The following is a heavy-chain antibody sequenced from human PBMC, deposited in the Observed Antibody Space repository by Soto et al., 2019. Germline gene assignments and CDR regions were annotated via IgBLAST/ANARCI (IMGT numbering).Heavy chain of an antibody. CDR3: ARGWHTFDY. CDR2: ISYDGSSQ. J-gene: IGHJ4*02. D-gene: IGHD2-15*01. Sequence: QVQLVESGGGVVQPGRSLRLSCAAAGFSFSSYAMHWVRQAPGKGLEWVAVISYDGSSQYYADSVKGRFTISRDNSKNTLYLKMNSLRAEDTAMYYGARGWHTFDYWGQGTVVTVSS. V-gene: IGHV3-30-3*01. CDR1: GFSFSSYA.